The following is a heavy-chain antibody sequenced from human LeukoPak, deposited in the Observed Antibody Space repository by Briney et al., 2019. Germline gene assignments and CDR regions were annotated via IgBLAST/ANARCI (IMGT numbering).Heavy chain of an antibody. D-gene: IGHD2-2*01. CDR1: GFTFSSYA. CDR2: ITGSGATT. V-gene: IGHV3-23*01. J-gene: IGHJ4*02. CDR3: AKVLRYCSSTSCYPDYFDY. Sequence: GASLRLSCAASGFTFSSYAMSWVRQAPGKGLEWVSTITGSGATTYYADSVKGRFTMSRDTSKNTLTLYLHMNSLRAEDAAVYYCAKVLRYCSSTSCYPDYFDYWGQGTLVTVSS.